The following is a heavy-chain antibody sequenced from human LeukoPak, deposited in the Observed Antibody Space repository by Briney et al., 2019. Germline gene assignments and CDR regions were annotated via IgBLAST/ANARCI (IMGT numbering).Heavy chain of an antibody. Sequence: SETLSLTCTVSGGSISSYYWSWIRQPPGKGLEWIAYIYYSGSTTYNPSLKSRVTVSVDTSKNQFSLRLRSVTAADTAVYYCARRGVAAIFDPWGQGTLVTVSS. V-gene: IGHV4-59*08. D-gene: IGHD6-6*01. CDR2: IYYSGST. CDR1: GGSISSYY. J-gene: IGHJ5*02. CDR3: ARRGVAAIFDP.